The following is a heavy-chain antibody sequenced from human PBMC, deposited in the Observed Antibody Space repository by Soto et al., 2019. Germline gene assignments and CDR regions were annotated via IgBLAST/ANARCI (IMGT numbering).Heavy chain of an antibody. CDR1: GGSISSGDYY. D-gene: IGHD3-10*01. CDR2: IYYSGST. Sequence: QVQLQESGPGLVKPSQTLSLTCTVSGGSISSGDYYWSWIRQPPGKGLEWIGYIYYSGSTYYNPSLKSRVTISVDTSKNQCSLKLSSVTAADTAVYYCARGLWFGESPFDYWGQGTLVTVSS. V-gene: IGHV4-30-4*01. J-gene: IGHJ4*02. CDR3: ARGLWFGESPFDY.